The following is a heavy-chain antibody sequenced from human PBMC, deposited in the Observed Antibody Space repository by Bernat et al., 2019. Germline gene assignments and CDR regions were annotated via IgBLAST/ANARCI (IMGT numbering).Heavy chain of an antibody. V-gene: IGHV4-39*01. D-gene: IGHD6-25*01. CDR1: GGSISSSAYY. Sequence: QLQLQESGPGLVTPSETLSVTCTVSGGSISSSAYYWAWVRQPPGKGLEWIGSIYYTGKTYYSPSLKSRATISVDTSNNQFSLKLASVSAADTAVYYCSRETEGSGDRYWGQGTLVTVSS. CDR3: SRETEGSGDRY. CDR2: IYYTGKT. J-gene: IGHJ4*02.